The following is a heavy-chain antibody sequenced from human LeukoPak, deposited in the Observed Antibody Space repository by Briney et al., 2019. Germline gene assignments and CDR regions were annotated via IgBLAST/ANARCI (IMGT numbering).Heavy chain of an antibody. J-gene: IGHJ4*02. CDR1: GGSISSGDYY. D-gene: IGHD6-13*01. CDR2: IYYSGST. Sequence: SETLSLTCTVSGGSISSGDYYWSWIRQPPGKGLEWIGSIYYSGSTYYNPSLKSRVTISVDTSKNQFSLKLSSVTAADTAVYYCARDEGYSSSIDYWGQGTLVTVSS. V-gene: IGHV4-39*07. CDR3: ARDEGYSSSIDY.